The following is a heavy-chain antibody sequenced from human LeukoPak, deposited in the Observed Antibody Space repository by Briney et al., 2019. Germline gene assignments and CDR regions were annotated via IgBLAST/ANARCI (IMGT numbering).Heavy chain of an antibody. Sequence: NKYYADSVKGRFTISRDNSKTTLYLQMNSLRAEDTAVYYCAKKERNRGYSYGHQTPTYYFDYWGQGTLVTVSS. D-gene: IGHD5-18*01. J-gene: IGHJ4*02. CDR3: AKKERNRGYSYGHQTPTYYFDY. CDR2: NK. V-gene: IGHV3-33*06.